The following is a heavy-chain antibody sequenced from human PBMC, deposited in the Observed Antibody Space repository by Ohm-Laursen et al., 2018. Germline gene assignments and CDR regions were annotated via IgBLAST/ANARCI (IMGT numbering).Heavy chain of an antibody. CDR2: IYSRGNT. J-gene: IGHJ4*02. CDR1: GGSISGHY. D-gene: IGHD6-13*01. Sequence: TLSLTWAVSGGSISGHYWTWIRQPAGQGLDWIGRIYSRGNTDSNPSLKSRVTISLDTSKNQFSLKLSSVTAADTAVYYCARGYSSSWWNWGQGTLVTVSS. CDR3: ARGYSSSWWN. V-gene: IGHV4-4*07.